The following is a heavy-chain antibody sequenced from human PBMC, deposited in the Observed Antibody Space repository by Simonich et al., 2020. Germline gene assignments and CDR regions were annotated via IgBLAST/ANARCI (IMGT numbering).Heavy chain of an antibody. CDR2: NNHSGST. V-gene: IGHV4-34*01. Sequence: QVQLQQWGAGLLQPPETLSLTCAVYGGFFSGYYWGWIRQPPWKGLHWIGENNHSGSTTSNPSRKSRVTISEDTSKNQFSLKLSSVTAADTAVYYCARTQKTTVTYYFDYWGQGTLVTVSS. J-gene: IGHJ4*02. CDR1: GGFFSGYY. D-gene: IGHD4-17*01. CDR3: ARTQKTTVTYYFDY.